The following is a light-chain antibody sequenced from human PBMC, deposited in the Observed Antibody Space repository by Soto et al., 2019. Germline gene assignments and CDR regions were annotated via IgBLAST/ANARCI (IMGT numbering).Light chain of an antibody. Sequence: EIVLTQSPGTLSLSPGERATLSCRASQSVSSHLAWYQQKPGQAPRLLIYDASNRATGIPARFSGSGSGTDFTLTISSLEPEDGAVYHCVQRTTWPWTCGKGSKVEIK. V-gene: IGKV3-11*01. CDR3: VQRTTWPWT. CDR1: QSVSSH. CDR2: DAS. J-gene: IGKJ1*01.